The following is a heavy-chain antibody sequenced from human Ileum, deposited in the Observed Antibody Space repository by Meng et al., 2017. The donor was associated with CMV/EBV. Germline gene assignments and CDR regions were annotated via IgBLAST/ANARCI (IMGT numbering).Heavy chain of an antibody. D-gene: IGHD1-26*01. V-gene: IGHV3-53*01. Sequence: GGSLRLSCAVSGFSVSSIYLSWVRQAPGKGLEWVSTIDTGGATFYTDSVEGRFAISRDTSSNTLYLQMNNLRREDTAIYYCAKGEGLPHYYFDYWGQGTLVTVSS. CDR1: GFSVSSIY. CDR3: AKGEGLPHYYFDY. CDR2: IDTGGAT. J-gene: IGHJ4*02.